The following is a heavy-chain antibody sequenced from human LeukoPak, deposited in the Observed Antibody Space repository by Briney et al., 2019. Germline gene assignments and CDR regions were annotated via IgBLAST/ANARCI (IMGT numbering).Heavy chain of an antibody. D-gene: IGHD6-13*01. J-gene: IGHJ4*02. CDR3: ARTTSSSWYNQYNY. Sequence: PSETLSLTCAVYGGSFSGYYWSWIRQPPGKGLEWIGEINHSGSTNYNPSLKSRVTISVDTSKNQFSLKLSSVTAADTAVYYCARTTSSSWYNQYNYWGQGTLVTVSS. CDR1: GGSFSGYY. CDR2: INHSGST. V-gene: IGHV4-34*01.